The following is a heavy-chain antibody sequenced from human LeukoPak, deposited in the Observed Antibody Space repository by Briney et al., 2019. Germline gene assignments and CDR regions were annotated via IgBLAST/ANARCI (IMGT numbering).Heavy chain of an antibody. Sequence: KAGGSLRLSSAASGARFSDHYMSWIRQAPRKGLEWISYISSSGSNIHYADSMRGRVTISKDNANNSLTLHMSSLRAEDTAVYYCAGALMVAAFDSWGQGTLVTVSS. J-gene: IGHJ4*02. CDR1: GARFSDHY. D-gene: IGHD2-15*01. V-gene: IGHV3-11*01. CDR2: ISSSGSNI. CDR3: AGALMVAAFDS.